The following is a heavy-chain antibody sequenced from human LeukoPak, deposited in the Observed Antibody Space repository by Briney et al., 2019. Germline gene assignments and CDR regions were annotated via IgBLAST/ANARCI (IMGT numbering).Heavy chain of an antibody. CDR2: ISAYNGNT. Sequence: ASVKVSCKASGYTFTSYGISWVRQAPGQGLEWMGWISAYNGNTNYAQKLQGRVTMTTDTSTSTAYMELRSLRSDDTAVYYCARRGMDRSGSYYTFDYWGQGTLVTVSS. CDR3: ARRGMDRSGSYYTFDY. CDR1: GYTFTSYG. V-gene: IGHV1-18*01. D-gene: IGHD3-10*01. J-gene: IGHJ4*02.